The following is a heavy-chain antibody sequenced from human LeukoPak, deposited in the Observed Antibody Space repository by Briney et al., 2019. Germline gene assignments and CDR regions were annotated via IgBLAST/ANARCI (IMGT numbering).Heavy chain of an antibody. D-gene: IGHD6-13*01. Sequence: GASVKVSCKASGYTFTGYYMHWVRQAPGQGLEWMGRIDPNSGGTNYAQKFQGRVTMTRDTSISTAYMELSRLRSDDTAVYYCARGRGYSSSWYAFSSHDAFDIWGQGTMVTVSS. CDR3: ARGRGYSSSWYAFSSHDAFDI. CDR1: GYTFTGYY. J-gene: IGHJ3*02. V-gene: IGHV1-2*06. CDR2: IDPNSGGT.